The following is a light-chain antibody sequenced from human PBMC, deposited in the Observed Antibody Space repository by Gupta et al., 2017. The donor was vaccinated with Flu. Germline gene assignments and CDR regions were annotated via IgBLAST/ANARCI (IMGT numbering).Light chain of an antibody. CDR2: RNT. CDR3: SAWDSSLRVWV. J-gene: IGLJ3*02. V-gene: IGLV10-54*04. Sequence: NSNNVGNQGAAWLQQHQGHPPKVLSYRNTNRPSGISERFSVSRSGNTASLTIAGLQPEDEADYFCSAWDSSLRVWVFGGGTKLTVL. CDR1: SNNVGNQG.